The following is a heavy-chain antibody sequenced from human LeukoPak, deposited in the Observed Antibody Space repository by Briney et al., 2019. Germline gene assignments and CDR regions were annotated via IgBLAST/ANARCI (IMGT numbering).Heavy chain of an antibody. V-gene: IGHV3-74*01. D-gene: IGHD1-26*01. Sequence: GGSLRLSCAASGSTFSSYWMHWVRQAPGKGLVWVSRINSDGSTTNYADSVKGRFTISRDNAKNTLYLQMNSLRAEDTAVYYCARGRVGATSAFDSWGQGTLVTVSS. CDR2: INSDGSTT. CDR3: ARGRVGATSAFDS. J-gene: IGHJ4*02. CDR1: GSTFSSYW.